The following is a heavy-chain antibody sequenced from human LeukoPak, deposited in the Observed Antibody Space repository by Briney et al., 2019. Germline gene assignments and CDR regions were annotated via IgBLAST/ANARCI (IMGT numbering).Heavy chain of an antibody. CDR3: ARVPADY. J-gene: IGHJ4*02. Sequence: GRSLRLSCAASGFTFSSYGMHWVRQAPGKGLEWVSSISGSSSYIYYADSVKGRFTISRDNAKNSLYLQMNSLRAEDTAVYYCARVPADYWGQGTLVTVSS. CDR1: GFTFSSYG. V-gene: IGHV3-21*01. D-gene: IGHD2-2*01. CDR2: ISGSSSYI.